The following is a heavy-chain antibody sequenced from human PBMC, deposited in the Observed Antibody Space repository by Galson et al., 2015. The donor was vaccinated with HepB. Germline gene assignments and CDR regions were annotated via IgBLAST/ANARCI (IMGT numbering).Heavy chain of an antibody. Sequence: SLRLSCAASGFTFSSYAMSWVRQAPGKGLEWVSAISGGGGSTYYADSVKGRFTISRDNSKNTLYLQMNSLRAEDTAVYYCAKAATPRITMIVVVMPDYWGQGTLVTVSS. CDR3: AKAATPRITMIVVVMPDY. V-gene: IGHV3-23*01. J-gene: IGHJ4*02. CDR2: ISGGGGST. CDR1: GFTFSSYA. D-gene: IGHD3-22*01.